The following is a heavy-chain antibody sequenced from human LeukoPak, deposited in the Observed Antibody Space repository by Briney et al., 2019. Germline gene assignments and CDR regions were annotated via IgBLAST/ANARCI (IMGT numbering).Heavy chain of an antibody. V-gene: IGHV4-59*01. Sequence: SETLSLTCTVSGGSISSYYWSWIRQPPGKGLEWIGHIYYSGSTNYNPSLKSRVTISVDTSKNQFSLKLSSVTAADTAVYYCATSYGGNPYYLDYWGQGTLVTVSS. CDR2: IYYSGST. D-gene: IGHD4-23*01. CDR1: GGSISSYY. CDR3: ATSYGGNPYYLDY. J-gene: IGHJ4*02.